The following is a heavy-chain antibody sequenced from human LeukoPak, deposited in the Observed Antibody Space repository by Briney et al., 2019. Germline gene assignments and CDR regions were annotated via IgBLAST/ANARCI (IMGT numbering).Heavy chain of an antibody. Sequence: GGSLRLSCAASGFTFSSYAMTCVRQAPGKALEWVSAITSSGGSTYYATSVKGRVTISRDNSKTTLYLQLNSRRAEDTAVYYCARLMPPVVCISIPCYGFDYWGQGTLVTVSS. V-gene: IGHV3-23*01. CDR3: ARLMPPVVCISIPCYGFDY. D-gene: IGHD2-2*01. CDR2: ITSSGGST. CDR1: GFTFSSYA. J-gene: IGHJ4*02.